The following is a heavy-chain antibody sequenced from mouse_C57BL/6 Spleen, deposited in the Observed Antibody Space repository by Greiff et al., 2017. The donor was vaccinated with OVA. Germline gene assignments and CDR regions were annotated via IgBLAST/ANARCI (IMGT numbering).Heavy chain of an antibody. CDR3: AREGTLAFDY. V-gene: IGHV5-17*01. CDR1: GFTFSDYG. D-gene: IGHD2-10*02. Sequence: EVKLVESGGGLVKPGGSLKLSCAASGFTFSDYGMHWVRQAPEKGLEWVAYISSGSSTIYYADKVKGRFTISGDNANNTLFLQMPSLRSEDTAMYYCAREGTLAFDYWGQGTTLTVSS. J-gene: IGHJ2*01. CDR2: ISSGSSTI.